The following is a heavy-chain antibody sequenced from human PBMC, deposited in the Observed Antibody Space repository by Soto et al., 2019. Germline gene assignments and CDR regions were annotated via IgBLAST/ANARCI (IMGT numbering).Heavy chain of an antibody. CDR2: INAGNGNT. CDR1: GYTFTSYA. D-gene: IGHD2-21*02. Sequence: GASVKVSCKASGYTFTSYAMHWVRQAPGQRLEWMGWINAGNGNTKYSQKFQGRVTITRDTSASTAYMELSSLRSEDTAVYYCAREALYSGGDCYSASYFHYWGEGTLATV. J-gene: IGHJ4*02. V-gene: IGHV1-3*01. CDR3: AREALYSGGDCYSASYFHY.